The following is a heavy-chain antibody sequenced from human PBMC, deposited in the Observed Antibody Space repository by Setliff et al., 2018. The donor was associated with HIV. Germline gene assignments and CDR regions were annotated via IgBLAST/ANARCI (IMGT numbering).Heavy chain of an antibody. CDR3: AGGLAYCGGVCGY. Sequence: LRLSCAASGFTFSSYWMSWVRQAPGKGLEWVANIKQDGSEKYFADSVKGRFTISRDNAKNALYLQMNSLRVEDTAVYYCAGGLAYCGGVCGYWGQGTLVTVSS. CDR2: IKQDGSEK. V-gene: IGHV3-7*01. D-gene: IGHD2-21*02. J-gene: IGHJ4*02. CDR1: GFTFSSYW.